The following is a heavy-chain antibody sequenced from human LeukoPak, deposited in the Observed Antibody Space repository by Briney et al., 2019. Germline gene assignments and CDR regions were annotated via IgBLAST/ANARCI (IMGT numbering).Heavy chain of an antibody. J-gene: IGHJ4*02. D-gene: IGHD6-19*01. CDR3: AREMWQWRY. Sequence: QPGGSLRLSCVASDFTFDFYWVTWVRQAPGKGLEWLANILPDGSQKYYVDSVKGRFTISRDNAKNSLYLQTNSLRAEDTAVYYCAREMWQWRYWGQGTLVTVSS. CDR2: ILPDGSQK. V-gene: IGHV3-7*03. CDR1: DFTFDFYW.